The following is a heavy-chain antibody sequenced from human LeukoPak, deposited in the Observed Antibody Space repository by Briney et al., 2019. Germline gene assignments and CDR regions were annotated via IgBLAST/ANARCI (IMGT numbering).Heavy chain of an antibody. Sequence: GPSMQISSQGSGYGFTSYGIGWVRPIRGQGREWMGMIYPVDSDARSSPSFPGQVTISAYKSISTAYLQWSSLNASDTAMYYGARLKYGSGSYAYYYYGMDVWGKGTTVTVSS. CDR3: ARLKYGSGSYAYYYYGMDV. CDR1: GYGFTSYG. V-gene: IGHV5-51*01. CDR2: IYPVDSDA. J-gene: IGHJ6*04. D-gene: IGHD3-10*01.